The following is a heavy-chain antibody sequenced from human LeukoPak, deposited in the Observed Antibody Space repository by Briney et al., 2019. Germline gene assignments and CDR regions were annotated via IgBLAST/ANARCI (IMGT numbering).Heavy chain of an antibody. J-gene: IGHJ6*03. CDR3: ATSLGILRSYYYYYYMDV. Sequence: GASVKVSCKASGYTFTGYYMHWVRQAPGQGLEWMGGIIPIFGTANYAQKFQGRVTITADKSTSTAYMELSSLRSEDTAVYYCATSLGILRSYYYYYYMDVWGKGTTVTVSS. CDR1: GYTFTGYY. D-gene: IGHD7-27*01. V-gene: IGHV1-69*06. CDR2: IIPIFGTA.